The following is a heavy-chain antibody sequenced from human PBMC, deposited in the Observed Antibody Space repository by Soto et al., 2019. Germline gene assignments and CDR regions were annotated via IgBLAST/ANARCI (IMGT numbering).Heavy chain of an antibody. J-gene: IGHJ5*02. CDR1: GFTFSSYA. D-gene: IGHD2-2*01. Sequence: GGSLRLSCAASGFTFSSYAMHWVRQAPGKGLEWVAVISYDGSNKYYADSVKGRFTVSRDNSKNTLYLQMNSLRAEDTAVYYCAKNSARRRAIVVVPAAPPGWFDPWGQGTLVTVSS. V-gene: IGHV3-30-3*02. CDR2: ISYDGSNK. CDR3: AKNSARRRAIVVVPAAPPGWFDP.